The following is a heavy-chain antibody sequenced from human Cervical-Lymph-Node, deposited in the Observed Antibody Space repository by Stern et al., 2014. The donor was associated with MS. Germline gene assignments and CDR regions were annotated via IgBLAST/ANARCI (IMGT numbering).Heavy chain of an antibody. CDR1: GGTFSSDA. Sequence: QVQLVQSGAEVKKPGSSVKVSCKASGGTFSSDAFSWVRQAPGQGLEWMGAIIPSFGTSSSAQKFQGRVTISADDSTGTAFLELSSLRSEDTAVYYCARSAGYYSGMEVWGQGTAVTVSS. CDR3: ARSAGYYSGMEV. CDR2: IIPSFGTS. V-gene: IGHV1-69*01. J-gene: IGHJ6*02.